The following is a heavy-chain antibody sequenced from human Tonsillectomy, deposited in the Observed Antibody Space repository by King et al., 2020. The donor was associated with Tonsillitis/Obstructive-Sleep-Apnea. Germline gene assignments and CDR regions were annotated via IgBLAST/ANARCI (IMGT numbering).Heavy chain of an antibody. CDR2: ISYDGSNK. J-gene: IGHJ4*02. CDR1: GFTFNNYA. Sequence: QLVQSGGGVVQPGRSLRLSCAASGFTFNNYAMHWVRQAPGKGLEWVAVISYDGSNKDYAESVKGRFTISRDNSKNTLYLQMNSLRAEDMAVYYCARGGGDIVVVELDYWGQGTLVTVSS. CDR3: ARGGGDIVVVELDY. D-gene: IGHD2-15*01. V-gene: IGHV3-30*04.